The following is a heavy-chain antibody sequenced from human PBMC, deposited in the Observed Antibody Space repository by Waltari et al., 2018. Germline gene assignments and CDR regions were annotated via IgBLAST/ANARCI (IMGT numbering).Heavy chain of an antibody. Sequence: QVQLQESGPGLVKPSQTLSLTCTVSGGSISSGSYYWSWIRQPPGKGLEWIGYIYYSGSTNYNPSLKSRVTISVDTSKNQFSLKLSSVTAADTAVYYCARVMAARPHYYFDYWGQGTLVTVSS. V-gene: IGHV4-61*01. CDR3: ARVMAARPHYYFDY. CDR1: GGSISSGSYY. J-gene: IGHJ4*02. D-gene: IGHD6-6*01. CDR2: IYYSGST.